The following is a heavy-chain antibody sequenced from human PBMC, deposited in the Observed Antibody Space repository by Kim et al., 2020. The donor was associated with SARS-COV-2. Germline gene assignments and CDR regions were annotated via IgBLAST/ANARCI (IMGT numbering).Heavy chain of an antibody. CDR2: VYYNGFT. Sequence: SETLSLTCTVSGGSINNNYWNWLRQPPGRGLEWIGYVYYNGFTLYNPPLKSRATISVDTSKNQFSLKMNSLTTADTAVYYCARGGWYYGSGSRNFDYWGRGNLVTVSS. CDR1: GGSINNNY. J-gene: IGHJ4*02. CDR3: ARGGWYYGSGSRNFDY. V-gene: IGHV4-59*13. D-gene: IGHD3-10*01.